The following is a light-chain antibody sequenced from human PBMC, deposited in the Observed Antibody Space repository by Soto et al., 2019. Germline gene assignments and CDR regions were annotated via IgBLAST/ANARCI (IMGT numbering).Light chain of an antibody. J-gene: IGLJ2*01. Sequence: QSVLTQPPSASASLGASVRLTCTLNRGHSSYAIAWHQQQAESGPQYLMKINRGGSHSKGGGIPDRCSGSSSGAERYLTISSLQSEEEADYYCQAGCTGMVFGGGTKLTV. V-gene: IGLV4-69*01. CDR3: QAGCTGMV. CDR1: RGHSSYA. CDR2: INRGGSH.